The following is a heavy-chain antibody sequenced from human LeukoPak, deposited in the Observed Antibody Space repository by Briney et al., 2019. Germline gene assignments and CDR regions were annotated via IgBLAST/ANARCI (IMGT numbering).Heavy chain of an antibody. CDR3: ARQNTGQLDY. D-gene: IGHD2-8*02. V-gene: IGHV1-2*02. CDR2: INAKSGDT. Sequence: GASVKVSCKASGNTFIGYYIHWVRQAPGQGLEWMGWINAKSGDTKYAQKFQARVTMTRDTSITTTYMEVSRLSSDDTAVYYCARQNTGQLDYWGQGTLVTVSS. CDR1: GNTFIGYY. J-gene: IGHJ4*02.